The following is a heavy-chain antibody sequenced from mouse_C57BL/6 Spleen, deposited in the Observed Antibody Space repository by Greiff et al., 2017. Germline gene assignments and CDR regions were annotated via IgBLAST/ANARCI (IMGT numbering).Heavy chain of an antibody. J-gene: IGHJ4*01. CDR1: GFSFNTYA. Sequence: EVQLQESGGGLVQPKGSLKLSCAASGFSFNTYAMNWVRQAPGKGLEWVARIRSKSNNYATYYADSVKDRFTISRDDSESMLYLQMNNLKTEDTAMYYCVRHQDYDPHYAMDYWGQGTSVTVSS. CDR3: VRHQDYDPHYAMDY. V-gene: IGHV10-1*01. CDR2: IRSKSNNYAT. D-gene: IGHD2-4*01.